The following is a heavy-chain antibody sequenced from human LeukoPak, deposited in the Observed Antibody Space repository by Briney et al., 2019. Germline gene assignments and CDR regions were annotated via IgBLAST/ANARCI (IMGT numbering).Heavy chain of an antibody. Sequence: GGSLRLSCVASGFTFSTNAMSWVRQTPGKGLEWVSAISGSGGSTYYADSVKGRFTISRDNSKNTLYLQMNSLRAEDTAVYYCAKAVPLDRRAFDYWGQGTLVTVSS. CDR1: GFTFSTNA. V-gene: IGHV3-23*01. J-gene: IGHJ4*02. CDR3: AKAVPLDRRAFDY. CDR2: ISGSGGST.